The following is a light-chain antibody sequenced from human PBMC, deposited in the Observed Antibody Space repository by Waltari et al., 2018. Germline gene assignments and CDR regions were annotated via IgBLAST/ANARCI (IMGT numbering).Light chain of an antibody. CDR1: SSDVGSYNL. V-gene: IGLV2-23*02. Sequence: QSALTQPASVSGSPGQSITISCTGTSSDVGSYNLVSWYQQHPGKAPKLMIYEVSKRPSGVSNRCSGSKSGNTASLTISGLQAENEADYYCCSYAASTTYVFGTGTKVTVL. CDR2: EVS. CDR3: CSYAASTTYV. J-gene: IGLJ1*01.